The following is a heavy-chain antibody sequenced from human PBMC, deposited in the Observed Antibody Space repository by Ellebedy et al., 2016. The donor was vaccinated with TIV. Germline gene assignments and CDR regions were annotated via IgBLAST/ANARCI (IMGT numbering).Heavy chain of an antibody. V-gene: IGHV3-9*01. D-gene: IGHD4-17*01. Sequence: GGSLRLSCAASGFTFDDYAMHWVRQAPGKGLEWVSGISWNSGSIGYADSVKGRFTISRDNAKNSLYLQMNSLRAEDTALYYCAKVARAEGTTVTTRAFDIWGQGTMVTVSS. CDR1: GFTFDDYA. CDR2: ISWNSGSI. CDR3: AKVARAEGTTVTTRAFDI. J-gene: IGHJ3*02.